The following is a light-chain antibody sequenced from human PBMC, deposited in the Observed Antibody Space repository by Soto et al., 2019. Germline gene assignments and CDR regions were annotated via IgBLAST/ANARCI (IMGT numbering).Light chain of an antibody. J-gene: IGLJ2*01. CDR3: TSFAGMNNFVV. CDR1: SSNIGAGYH. Sequence: QSVLTQPPSVSGAPGQRVTISCTGSSSNIGAGYHVHWYQQLPGAAPKLMIYDVIKRPSGVPDRFSGSKSGNTASLTVSGLQAEDEADYYCTSFAGMNNFVVFGGGTQLTVL. V-gene: IGLV1-40*01. CDR2: DVI.